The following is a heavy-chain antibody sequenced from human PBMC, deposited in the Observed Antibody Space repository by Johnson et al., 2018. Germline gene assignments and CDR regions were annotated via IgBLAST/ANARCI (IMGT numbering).Heavy chain of an antibody. CDR3: ARVTCSGGSCSLTYYDYYYMDV. Sequence: VQLVESGGGLVQPGGSLRLSCAASGFTFSSYWMSWVRQAPGKGLEWVANIKQDGSEKYYVDSVKGRFTISRDNAKNSLYLQMNSMGAEDTAVYYCARVTCSGGSCSLTYYDYYYMDVWGKGTTVTVSS. V-gene: IGHV3-7*01. J-gene: IGHJ6*03. CDR2: IKQDGSEK. D-gene: IGHD2-15*01. CDR1: GFTFSSYW.